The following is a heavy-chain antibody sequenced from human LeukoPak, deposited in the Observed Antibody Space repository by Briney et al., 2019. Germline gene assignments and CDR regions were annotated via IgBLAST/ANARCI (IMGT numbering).Heavy chain of an antibody. CDR2: ISGSGGST. CDR3: ATLGGDSSGWYNYYYYMDV. Sequence: GGSLRLSCAASGFTFSSYAMSWVRQAPGKGLEWVSAISGSGGSTYYADSVKGRFTISRDNSKNTLYLQMNSLRAEDTAVYYCATLGGDSSGWYNYYYYMDVWGKGTTVTISS. V-gene: IGHV3-23*01. CDR1: GFTFSSYA. J-gene: IGHJ6*03. D-gene: IGHD6-19*01.